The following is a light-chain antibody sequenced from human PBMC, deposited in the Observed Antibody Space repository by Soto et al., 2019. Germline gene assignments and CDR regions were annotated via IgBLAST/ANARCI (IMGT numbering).Light chain of an antibody. CDR3: SSYKGSSTWV. V-gene: IGLV2-14*03. J-gene: IGLJ3*02. CDR2: DVS. Sequence: QSALTQPASVSGSPGQSITISCTGTSSDVGGYKYVSWYQQHPGKAPKLMIFDVSNRPSGVSNRFFGSKSGNTASLTISGLQAEDEADYYCSSYKGSSTWVFGGGTQLTVL. CDR1: SSDVGGYKY.